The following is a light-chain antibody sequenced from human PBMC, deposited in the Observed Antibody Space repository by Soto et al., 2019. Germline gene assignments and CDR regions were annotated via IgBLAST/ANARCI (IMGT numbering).Light chain of an antibody. CDR1: SSDVGSYNR. J-gene: IGLJ1*01. Sequence: QSVLTQPPSVSGSPGQSVAISCTGTSSDVGSYNRVSWYQQPPGAAPKLMIYEVSNRPSGVPDRFSGSKSGKTASLTISRLQADDEAYYYCNSYTGSSTYVFASETKVTGL. CDR3: NSYTGSSTYV. V-gene: IGLV2-18*02. CDR2: EVS.